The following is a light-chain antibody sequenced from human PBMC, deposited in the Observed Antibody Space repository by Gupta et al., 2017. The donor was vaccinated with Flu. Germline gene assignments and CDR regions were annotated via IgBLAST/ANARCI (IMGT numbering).Light chain of an antibody. CDR2: GAS. V-gene: IGKV4-1*01. CDR1: QSVLYSSNNKNY. J-gene: IGKJ1*01. Sequence: DIVMTQSPDSLAVSLGERATINCKSSQSVLYSSNNKNYLAWYQQKPGQPPKLLIYGASTREYGVPDRFSGSGSGTDFTLTISSLQAEDVAVYYCQQEDSTPRTFGQGTKVEIK. CDR3: QQEDSTPRT.